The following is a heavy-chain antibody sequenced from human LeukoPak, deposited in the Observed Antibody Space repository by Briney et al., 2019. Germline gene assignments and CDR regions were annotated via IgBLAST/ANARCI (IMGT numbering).Heavy chain of an antibody. D-gene: IGHD6-19*01. Sequence: ASVKVSSKASGYTFTSYGISWVRQAPGQGLEWMGWISGYNGNTNYAQKFQGRVTMTTDTSTSTAYMELRSLRSDDTAVYYCARADIRAIASSGWYGFDYWGQGTLVTVSS. CDR3: ARADIRAIASSGWYGFDY. J-gene: IGHJ4*02. V-gene: IGHV1-18*01. CDR1: GYTFTSYG. CDR2: ISGYNGNT.